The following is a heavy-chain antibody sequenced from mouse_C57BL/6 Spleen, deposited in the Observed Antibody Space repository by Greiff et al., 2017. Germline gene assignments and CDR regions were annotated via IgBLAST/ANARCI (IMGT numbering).Heavy chain of an antibody. J-gene: IGHJ3*01. CDR1: GFTFSSYA. D-gene: IGHD4-1*02. CDR2: ISDGGSYT. Sequence: EVKLVESGGGLVKPGGSLKLSCAASGFTFSSYAMSWVRQTPEKRLEWVATISDGGSYTYYPDNVKGRFTISRDNAKNNLYLQMSHLKSEDTAMYYCARDAPTGGFAYWGQGTLVTVSA. V-gene: IGHV5-4*01. CDR3: ARDAPTGGFAY.